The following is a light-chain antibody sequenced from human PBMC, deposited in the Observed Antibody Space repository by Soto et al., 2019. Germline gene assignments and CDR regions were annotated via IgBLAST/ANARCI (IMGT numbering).Light chain of an antibody. CDR2: KAS. CDR1: QRISSW. CDR3: QQYVNYPLT. V-gene: IGKV1-5*03. J-gene: IGKJ1*01. Sequence: DIQMTQSPSTLSASVGDRVTITCRASQRISSWLAWYQLKPGKAPNLLIYKASTLETGVPSRFSGSGSGTEFTLTISSLQHDDFATYFCQQYVNYPLTFGPGTKVEIK.